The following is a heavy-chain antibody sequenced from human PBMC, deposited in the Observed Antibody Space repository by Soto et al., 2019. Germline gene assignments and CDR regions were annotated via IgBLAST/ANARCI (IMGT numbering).Heavy chain of an antibody. CDR1: GGSISSGGYS. Sequence: SETLSLTCAVSGGSISSGGYSWSWIRQPPGKGLEWIGYIYHSGSTYYNPSLKSRVTISVDRSKNQFSLKLSSVTAAVTAVYYCATYNVDIVATGSAYFDYWGQGTLVTVSS. CDR3: ATYNVDIVATGSAYFDY. J-gene: IGHJ4*02. V-gene: IGHV4-30-2*01. D-gene: IGHD5-12*01. CDR2: IYHSGST.